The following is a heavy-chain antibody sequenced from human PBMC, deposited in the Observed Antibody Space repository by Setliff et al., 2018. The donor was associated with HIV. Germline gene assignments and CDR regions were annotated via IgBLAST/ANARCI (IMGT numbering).Heavy chain of an antibody. CDR3: ARTLRAAAMGYFDY. CDR2: IYHSGST. D-gene: IGHD5-18*01. J-gene: IGHJ4*02. Sequence: SETLSLTCAVSGYSIRSGYYWGWIRQPPGKGLEWIGSIYHSGSTYYNPSLKSRVTISVDTSKNQFSLKLTSVTAADTAVYYCARTLRAAAMGYFDYWGQGTLVTVSS. V-gene: IGHV4-38-2*01. CDR1: GYSIRSGYY.